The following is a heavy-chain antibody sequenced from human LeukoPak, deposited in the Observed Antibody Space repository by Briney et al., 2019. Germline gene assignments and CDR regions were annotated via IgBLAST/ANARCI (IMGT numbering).Heavy chain of an antibody. CDR2: INHSGST. D-gene: IGHD2-15*01. J-gene: IGHJ5*02. V-gene: IGHV4-34*01. CDR3: ARTYCSGGSCYSVWFDP. Sequence: SETLSLTCAVYGGSFSGYYWSWIRQPPGKGLEWIGEINHSGSTNYNPSLKSRVTISVDTSKNQVSLKLSSVTAADTAVYYCARTYCSGGSCYSVWFDPWGQGTLVTVSS. CDR1: GGSFSGYY.